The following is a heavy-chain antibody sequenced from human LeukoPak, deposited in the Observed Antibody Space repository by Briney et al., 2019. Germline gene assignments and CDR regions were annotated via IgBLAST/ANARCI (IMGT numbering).Heavy chain of an antibody. CDR3: ATASVMVPLYYYYGMDV. V-gene: IGHV4-39*01. Sequence: PSETLSLTCTVSGGSISSSSYYWGWIRQPPGKGLEWIGSIYYSGSTYYNPSLKSRVTISVDTSKNQFSLKLSSVIAADTAVYYCATASVMVPLYYYYGMDVWGQGTTVTVSS. D-gene: IGHD2-8*01. CDR2: IYYSGST. J-gene: IGHJ6*02. CDR1: GGSISSSSYY.